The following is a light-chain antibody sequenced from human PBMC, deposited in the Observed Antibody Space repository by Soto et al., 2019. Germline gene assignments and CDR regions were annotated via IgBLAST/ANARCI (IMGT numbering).Light chain of an antibody. CDR1: MRDIGAYNL. CDR2: EVR. CDR3: SSFNAGSSHV. Sequence: QSALTQPASVSGSPGQSITISCAGTMRDIGAYNLVSWYQQHPGKAPRLIFYEVRNRPSGIPLRFSASKSANTASLTISGGHAAEEADYYCSSFNAGSSHVFGAGTKLTVL. J-gene: IGLJ2*01. V-gene: IGLV2-14*01.